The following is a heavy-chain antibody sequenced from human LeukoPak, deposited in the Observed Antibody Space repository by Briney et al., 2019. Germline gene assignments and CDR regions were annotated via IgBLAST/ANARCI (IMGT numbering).Heavy chain of an antibody. Sequence: SETLSLTCTVSGGSISSHYWSWIRQPPGKGLEWIGYIYYSGSTNYNPSLKSRVTISVDTSKKQFSLKLSSVTAADTAVYYCARVRHYYDSSGYSRYYYYYYMDVWGKGTTVTVSS. J-gene: IGHJ6*03. CDR3: ARVRHYYDSSGYSRYYYYYYMDV. D-gene: IGHD3-22*01. V-gene: IGHV4-59*11. CDR1: GGSISSHY. CDR2: IYYSGST.